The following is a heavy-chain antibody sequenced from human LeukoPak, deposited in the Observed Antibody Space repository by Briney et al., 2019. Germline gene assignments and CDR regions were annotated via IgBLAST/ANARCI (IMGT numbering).Heavy chain of an antibody. D-gene: IGHD3-10*01. CDR3: ARVWDYYGSGSYRSNWFDP. CDR2: IYTSGST. Sequence: SETLSLTCTVSGGSISSYYWSWIRQPAGKGLEWIGRIYTSGSTNYNPSLKSRVTMSVDTSKNQFSLKLSSVTAADTAVYYCARVWDYYGSGSYRSNWFDPWGRGTLVTVSS. V-gene: IGHV4-4*07. CDR1: GGSISSYY. J-gene: IGHJ5*02.